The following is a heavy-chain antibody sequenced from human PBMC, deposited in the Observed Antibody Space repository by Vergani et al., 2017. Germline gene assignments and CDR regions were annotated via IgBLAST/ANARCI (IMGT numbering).Heavy chain of an antibody. V-gene: IGHV1-24*01. CDR1: GYTLTELS. CDR2: FDPEDGET. J-gene: IGHJ4*02. Sequence: QVQLVQSGAEVKKPGASVKVSCKVSGYTLTELSMHWVRQAPGKGLEWMGGFDPEDGETIYAQKFQGRVTMTEDTSTDTAYMELSSLRSEDTAVYYCATDHNLIAAAGTSVGQRNLDGGYWGQGTLVTVSS. D-gene: IGHD6-13*01. CDR3: ATDHNLIAAAGTSVGQRNLDGGY.